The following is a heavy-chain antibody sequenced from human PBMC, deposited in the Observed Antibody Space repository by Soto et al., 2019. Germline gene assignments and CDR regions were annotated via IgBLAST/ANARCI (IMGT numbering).Heavy chain of an antibody. CDR1: GGTFSSYA. J-gene: IGHJ6*02. V-gene: IGHV1-69*06. Sequence: QVQLVQSGAEVKKPGSSVKVSCKASGGTFSSYAISWVRQAPGQGLEWMGGIIPIFGTANYAQKFQGRVTITADKSTSTAYMELSSLRSEDTAVYYCAREKFGIGIAVTRYYYGMDVWGQGTTVTVSS. CDR3: AREKFGIGIAVTRYYYGMDV. D-gene: IGHD6-19*01. CDR2: IIPIFGTA.